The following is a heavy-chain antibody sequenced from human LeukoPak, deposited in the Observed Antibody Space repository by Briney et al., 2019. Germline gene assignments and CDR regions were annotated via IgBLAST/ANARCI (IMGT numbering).Heavy chain of an antibody. CDR2: IYYSGST. CDR1: GGSISSSSYY. Sequence: PSETLSLTCTVPGGSISSSSYYWGWIRQPPGKGLEWMGSIYYSGSTYDNPSLKSRVTISVDTSKNQFSLKLSSVTAADTAVYYCARTIWYSSPRSDWFDPWGQGTLVTVSS. J-gene: IGHJ5*02. V-gene: IGHV4-39*01. CDR3: ARTIWYSSPRSDWFDP. D-gene: IGHD6-13*01.